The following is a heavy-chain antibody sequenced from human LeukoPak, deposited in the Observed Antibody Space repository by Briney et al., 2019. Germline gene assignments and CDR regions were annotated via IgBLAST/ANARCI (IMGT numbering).Heavy chain of an antibody. CDR3: ARDNLAVAGTDCFDY. CDR2: INPNSGGT. Sequence: GASVKVSCKASGYTFTGYYMHWVRQAPGQGLEWMGWINPNSGGTNYAQKFQGRVTMTRDTSISTAYMELSRLRSDDTAVYYCARDNLAVAGTDCFDYWGQGTLVTVSS. D-gene: IGHD6-19*01. CDR1: GYTFTGYY. V-gene: IGHV1-2*02. J-gene: IGHJ4*02.